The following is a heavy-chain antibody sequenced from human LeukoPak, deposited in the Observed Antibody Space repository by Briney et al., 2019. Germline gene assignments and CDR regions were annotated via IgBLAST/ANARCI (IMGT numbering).Heavy chain of an antibody. V-gene: IGHV3-23*01. CDR3: ARDSRSFIVMITEPRKNLVDY. D-gene: IGHD3-16*01. CDR2: ITGSGDST. J-gene: IGHJ4*02. CDR1: GFTFSSYA. Sequence: PGGSLRLSCAASGFTFSSYAMSWVRQAPGRGLEWVSAITGSGDSTYYADSVKGRFTISRDNSKKTLFLQMSNLRAEDTAVYYCARDSRSFIVMITEPRKNLVDYWGQGTLVTVSS.